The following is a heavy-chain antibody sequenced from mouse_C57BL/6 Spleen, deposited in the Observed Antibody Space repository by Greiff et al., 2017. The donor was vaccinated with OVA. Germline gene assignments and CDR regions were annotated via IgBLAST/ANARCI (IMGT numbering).Heavy chain of an antibody. D-gene: IGHD1-1*01. V-gene: IGHV14-4*01. Sequence: VQLQQSGAELVRPGASVKLSCTASGFNIKDDYMHWVKQRPEQGLEWIGWIDPENGDTAYASKFQGKATITADTSSNTAYLQLSSLTSEDTAVYYCTTNYYGSPRDYWGQGTSVTVSS. J-gene: IGHJ4*01. CDR3: TTNYYGSPRDY. CDR1: GFNIKDDY. CDR2: IDPENGDT.